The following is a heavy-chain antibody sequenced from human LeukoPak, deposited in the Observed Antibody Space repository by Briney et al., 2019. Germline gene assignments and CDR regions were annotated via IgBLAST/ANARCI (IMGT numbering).Heavy chain of an antibody. CDR2: IYYSGTT. Sequence: SETLSLTCTVSGGSVSSSNYYWGWIRQPPGKGLEWIGTIYYSGTTYYNPSLESRVTISEDTSKNQFSLTLRSVTAADTAVYYCARQISDYYYYYMDVWGKGTTVTVSS. D-gene: IGHD3-10*01. V-gene: IGHV4-39*01. J-gene: IGHJ6*03. CDR3: ARQISDYYYYYMDV. CDR1: GGSVSSSNYY.